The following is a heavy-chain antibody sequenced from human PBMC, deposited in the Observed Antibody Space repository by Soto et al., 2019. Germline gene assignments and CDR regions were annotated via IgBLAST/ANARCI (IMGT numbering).Heavy chain of an antibody. CDR2: ISYDGSNK. D-gene: IGHD3-3*01. V-gene: IGHV3-30*18. CDR1: GFTFSSYG. CDR3: AKDSIRFLEWLLYSAEPCYFDY. Sequence: GGSLRLSCAASGFTFSSYGMHWVRQAPGKGLEWVAVISYDGSNKYYADSVKGRFTISRDNSKNTLYLQMNSLRAEDTAVYYCAKDSIRFLEWLLYSAEPCYFDYWGQGTLVTVSS. J-gene: IGHJ4*02.